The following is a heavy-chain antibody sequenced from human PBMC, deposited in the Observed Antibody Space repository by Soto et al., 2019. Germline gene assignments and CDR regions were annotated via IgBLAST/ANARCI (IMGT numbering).Heavy chain of an antibody. D-gene: IGHD6-25*01. CDR3: AKDSSVTAAGSGGWFDP. Sequence: QVQLVESGGGVVQPGRSLRLSCAASGFTFSSYGMHWVRQAPGKGLEWVAFIWHDGGSQYYADSVKGRFTISRDKSNSTLYLQMNSLGAEDTATYFCAKDSSVTAAGSGGWFDPWGPGTLVIVSS. J-gene: IGHJ5*02. CDR2: IWHDGGSQ. V-gene: IGHV3-30*02. CDR1: GFTFSSYG.